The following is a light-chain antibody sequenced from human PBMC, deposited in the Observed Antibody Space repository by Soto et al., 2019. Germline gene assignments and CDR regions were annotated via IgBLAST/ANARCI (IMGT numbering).Light chain of an antibody. CDR1: HNDVGHENF. CDR3: FSNRSNPPFFFV. V-gene: IGLV2-14*03. J-gene: IGLJ1*01. CDR2: DVT. Sequence: QSALAQPASVSGSPGQSTTISCTGTHNDVGHENFVSWYQQHPDKVPKLIIYDVTRRASGVSSRFSASKSGNTAYLAISGPRVADKVNFYCFSNRSNPPFFFVFGTGPKVPV.